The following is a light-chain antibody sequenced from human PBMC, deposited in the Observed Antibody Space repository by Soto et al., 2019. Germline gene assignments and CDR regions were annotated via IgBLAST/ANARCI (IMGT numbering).Light chain of an antibody. V-gene: IGKV1-5*01. Sequence: DIQMTQSTSTLSASAGDSVTIHCRASQGITIWLAWYQKKPGKAPKLLIYDAYTLESGVPSRFSGGGTGAEFTLALSSLQPDDFGTYYGQRVHSFPITFSQGTRLEIK. CDR3: QRVHSFPIT. J-gene: IGKJ5*01. CDR2: DAY. CDR1: QGITIW.